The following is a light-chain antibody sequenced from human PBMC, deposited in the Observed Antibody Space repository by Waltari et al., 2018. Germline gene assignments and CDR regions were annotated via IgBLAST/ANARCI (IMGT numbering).Light chain of an antibody. CDR1: QSVLYSSNNKNY. CDR3: QQYFSTPRT. Sequence: DIVMTQSPDSLAVSLGERAPLHCRSSQSVLYSSNNKNYLAWYQQKPGQPPKLLLYWASTRESGVPDRFSGSESGTDFTLTISSLQAEDVAVYYCQQYFSTPRTFGQGTKVEIK. CDR2: WAS. J-gene: IGKJ1*01. V-gene: IGKV4-1*01.